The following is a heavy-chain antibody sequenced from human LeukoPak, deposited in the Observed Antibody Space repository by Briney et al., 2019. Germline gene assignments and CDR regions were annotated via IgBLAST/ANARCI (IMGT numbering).Heavy chain of an antibody. D-gene: IGHD1-14*01. CDR1: GYSISSGYY. CDR2: IYHSGST. CDR3: ARRNPVNWYFDL. J-gene: IGHJ2*01. Sequence: PSETLSLTCAVSGYSISSGYYWGWIRQPPGKGLEWIGSIYHSGSTYYNPSLKSRVTISVDTSKNQFSLKLSSVTAADTAVYYCARRNPVNWYFDLWGRGTLVTVSS. V-gene: IGHV4-38-2*01.